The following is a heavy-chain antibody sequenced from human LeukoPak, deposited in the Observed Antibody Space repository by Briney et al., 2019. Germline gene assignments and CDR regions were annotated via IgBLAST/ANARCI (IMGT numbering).Heavy chain of an antibody. V-gene: IGHV3-53*01. CDR1: GFTVSTNY. D-gene: IGHD3-9*01. J-gene: IGHJ3*02. CDR3: AKDGSNYDILTGYGDAFDI. Sequence: GGSLRLSCAASGFTVSTNYMTWIRQAPGKGLEWVSVMYTLGNTNYADSVKGRFTISRDNSKNTLYLQMNSLRAEDTAVYYCAKDGSNYDILTGYGDAFDIWGQGTMVTVSS. CDR2: MYTLGNT.